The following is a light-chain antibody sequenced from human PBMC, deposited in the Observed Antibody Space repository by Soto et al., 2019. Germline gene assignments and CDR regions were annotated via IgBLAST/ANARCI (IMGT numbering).Light chain of an antibody. CDR3: QQYSSSRT. J-gene: IGKJ1*01. V-gene: IGKV3-20*01. Sequence: DIVLTQSTGTLSLSPGERATLSCRASQSVSSNHLAWYQQKPGQAPRLLIYGGSSRATGIPVRFSGSGSETDFTLTITRLEPEDFAVYYCQQYSSSRTFGQGTKVDI. CDR2: GGS. CDR1: QSVSSNH.